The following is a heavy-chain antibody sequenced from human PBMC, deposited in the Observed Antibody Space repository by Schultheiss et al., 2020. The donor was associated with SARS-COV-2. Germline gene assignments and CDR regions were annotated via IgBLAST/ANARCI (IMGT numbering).Heavy chain of an antibody. V-gene: IGHV3-73*01. CDR3: TSRINIAAAGTVFLDY. J-gene: IGHJ4*02. CDR2: IRSKANSYAT. CDR1: GFTFSGSA. Sequence: GGSLRLSCAASGFTFSGSAMHWVRQASGKGLEWVGRIRSKANSYATAYAASVKGRFTISRDDSKNTAYLQMNSLKTEDTAVYYCTSRINIAAAGTVFLDYWGQGTLVTVSS. D-gene: IGHD6-13*01.